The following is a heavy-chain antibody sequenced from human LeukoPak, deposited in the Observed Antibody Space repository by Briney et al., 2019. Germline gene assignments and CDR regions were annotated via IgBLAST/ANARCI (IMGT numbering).Heavy chain of an antibody. V-gene: IGHV3-48*01. CDR2: ISSSSSTI. D-gene: IGHD3-3*01. J-gene: IGHJ4*02. CDR1: GFTFSSCS. CDR3: ASGGSDPYYDFWSGYYHDY. Sequence: AGGSLRLSCAASGFTFSSCSMNWVRQAPGKGLEWVSYISSSSSTIYYADSVKGRFTISRDNAKNSLYLQMNSLRAEDTAVYYCASGGSDPYYDFWSGYYHDYWGQGTLVTVSS.